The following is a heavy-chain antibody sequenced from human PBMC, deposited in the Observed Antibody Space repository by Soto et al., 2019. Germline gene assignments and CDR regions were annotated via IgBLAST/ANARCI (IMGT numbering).Heavy chain of an antibody. V-gene: IGHV2-5*02. Sequence: QITLNESGPTLVKPTQTLTLTCTFSGFSLSTSGVGVGWIRQPPGKALEWLAVIYWDDSYHYSPSLRSRLTXXKXXSKNQVVLTMTNMDPVDTATYYCAHKGYGDYPLDYWGQGTLVTVSS. CDR2: IYWDDSY. J-gene: IGHJ4*02. CDR3: AHKGYGDYPLDY. D-gene: IGHD4-17*01. CDR1: GFSLSTSGVG.